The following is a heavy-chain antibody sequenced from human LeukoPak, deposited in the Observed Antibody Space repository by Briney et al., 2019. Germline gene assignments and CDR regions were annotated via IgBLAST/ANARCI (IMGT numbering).Heavy chain of an antibody. CDR2: FDPEDGET. J-gene: IGHJ4*02. Sequence: ASVKVSCKVSGYTLTELSMHWVRQAPGKGLEWMGGFDPEDGETIYAQKFQGRVTMTEDTSTDTAYMELSSLRSEDTAVYYCATGWAYYDSSGYYCWGQGTLVTVS. D-gene: IGHD3-22*01. CDR3: ATGWAYYDSSGYYC. V-gene: IGHV1-24*01. CDR1: GYTLTELS.